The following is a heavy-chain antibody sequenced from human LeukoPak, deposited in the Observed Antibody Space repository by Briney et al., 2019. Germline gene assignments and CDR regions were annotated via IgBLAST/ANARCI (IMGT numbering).Heavy chain of an antibody. V-gene: IGHV4-34*01. D-gene: IGHD4-17*01. J-gene: IGHJ6*03. CDR3: ARLPTAFYCYYMDV. Sequence: SETLSLTCAVYGGSFSGYYWSWIRQPPGKGLEWIGEINHSGSTNYNPSLTSRVTISVHTSTNQSSLTLTCLTAAYTAVYYCARLPTAFYCYYMDVWGKGTTVTVSS. CDR2: INHSGST. CDR1: GGSFSGYY.